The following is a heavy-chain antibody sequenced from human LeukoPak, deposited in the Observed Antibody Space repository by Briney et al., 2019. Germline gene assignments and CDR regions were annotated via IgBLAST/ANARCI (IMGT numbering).Heavy chain of an antibody. D-gene: IGHD1-26*01. J-gene: IGHJ4*02. CDR1: GFPLSSYS. Sequence: TGGSLRLSCAASGFPLSSYSINWVRQAPGKGLEWVSVIYSGGSTHYADSVKGRFTISRDNSKNTLYLQMNSLRVEDTAMYYCARGAVGAANYDYWGQGTLVTVSS. V-gene: IGHV3-53*01. CDR3: ARGAVGAANYDY. CDR2: IYSGGST.